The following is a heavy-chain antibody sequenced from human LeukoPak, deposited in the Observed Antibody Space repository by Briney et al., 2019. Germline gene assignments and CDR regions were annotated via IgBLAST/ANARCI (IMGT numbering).Heavy chain of an antibody. D-gene: IGHD3-22*01. CDR2: IYHNGNT. J-gene: IGHJ4*02. V-gene: IGHV4-38-2*02. Sequence: KPSETLSLTCTVFGSSINSVYSWGWIRQPPGKGLEWIGSIYHNGNTYYNSSLKSRVTISAHTSENQFSLKLSSVTAADTAVYYCASYKTYYDSSGNPFDYWGQGTLVTVSS. CDR1: GSSINSVYS. CDR3: ASYKTYYDSSGNPFDY.